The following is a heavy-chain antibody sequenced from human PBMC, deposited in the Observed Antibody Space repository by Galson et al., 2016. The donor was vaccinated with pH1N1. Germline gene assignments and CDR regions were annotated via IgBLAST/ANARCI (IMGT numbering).Heavy chain of an antibody. D-gene: IGHD2-15*01. J-gene: IGHJ5*02. CDR1: GVSMTSGHYY. Sequence: LSLTCTVSGVSMTSGHYYWSWIRQLPDKGLEWIGYIYYGGKTYSNPSLKSRLTISVDTSKNQFSLKLNSVTAADTAVYYCARDHCSGGSCYSGFDPWGQGILVTVSS. CDR2: IYYGGKT. V-gene: IGHV4-31*03. CDR3: ARDHCSGGSCYSGFDP.